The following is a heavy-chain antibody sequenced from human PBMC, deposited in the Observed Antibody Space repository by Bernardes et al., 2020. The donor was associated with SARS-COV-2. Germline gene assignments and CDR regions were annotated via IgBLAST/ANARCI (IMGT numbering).Heavy chain of an antibody. CDR2: MNPNSGNT. CDR1: GYTFTSYD. Sequence: ASVKVSCKASGYTFTSYDINWVRQATGQGLEWMGWMNPNSGNTGYAQKFQGRVTMTEDTSTDTAYMELSSLRSEDTAVYYCATAPGAMVTDWFDPWGQGTLVTVSS. D-gene: IGHD5-18*01. CDR3: ATAPGAMVTDWFDP. V-gene: IGHV1-8*01. J-gene: IGHJ5*02.